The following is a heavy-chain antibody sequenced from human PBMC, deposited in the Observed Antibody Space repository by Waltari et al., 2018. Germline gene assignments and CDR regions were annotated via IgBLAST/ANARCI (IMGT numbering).Heavy chain of an antibody. D-gene: IGHD2-8*01. J-gene: IGHJ2*01. V-gene: IGHV4-39*01. CDR3: ARHPAMTIMLWYFDL. CDR1: GGSISSSSYY. CDR2: IYYSGST. Sequence: QLQLQESGPGLVKPSETLSLTCTVSGGSISSSSYYWGWIRQPPGKGLEWIGRIYYSGSTYYDPSLKVRVTISVDTSKNQFSLKLSSVTAADTAVYYCARHPAMTIMLWYFDLWGRGTLVTVSS.